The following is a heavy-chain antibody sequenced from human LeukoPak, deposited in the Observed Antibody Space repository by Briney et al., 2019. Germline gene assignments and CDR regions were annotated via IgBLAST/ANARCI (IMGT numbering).Heavy chain of an antibody. Sequence: SETLSLTCTVSGGSINSYHWSWIRQPAGKGLEWIGRIYTSGSTNYNPSLESRVTMSVDTSKNQFSLKLSSVTAADTAVYYCAKDAANAIRARGGGRDYYYMDVWGKGTTVTVSS. D-gene: IGHD2-15*01. CDR3: AKDAANAIRARGGGRDYYYMDV. V-gene: IGHV4-4*07. CDR1: GGSINSYH. CDR2: IYTSGST. J-gene: IGHJ6*03.